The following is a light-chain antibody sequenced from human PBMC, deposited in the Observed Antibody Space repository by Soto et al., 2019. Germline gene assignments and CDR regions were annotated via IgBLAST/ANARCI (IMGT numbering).Light chain of an antibody. Sequence: EIVLTQSPGTLSLSPGERATLSCRASQSVSSSYLAWYQQKPGQAPRLLIYGASNRATGIPDRFSGSGSGTDFTLTISRLEPEDFAVYYCQQYGSSLWTVGQGTKVDIK. V-gene: IGKV3-20*01. CDR1: QSVSSSY. CDR2: GAS. J-gene: IGKJ1*01. CDR3: QQYGSSLWT.